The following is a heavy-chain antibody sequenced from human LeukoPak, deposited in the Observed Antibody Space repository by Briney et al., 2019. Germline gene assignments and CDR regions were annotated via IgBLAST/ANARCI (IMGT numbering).Heavy chain of an antibody. CDR2: INQDGSVK. J-gene: IGHJ4*02. CDR3: AYRFCARCDGDVFDY. CDR1: GFTFSDFW. Sequence: GGSLRLSCAASGFTFSDFWMTWVRQAPGKGLEWVANINQDGSVKYYVDSVKGRFTISRDNAKNSLYLQMNSLRGEDTALYYCAYRFCARCDGDVFDYWGQGTLVTVSA. D-gene: IGHD3-16*02. V-gene: IGHV3-7*05.